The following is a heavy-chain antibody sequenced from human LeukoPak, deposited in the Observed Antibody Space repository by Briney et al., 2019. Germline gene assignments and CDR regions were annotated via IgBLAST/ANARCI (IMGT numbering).Heavy chain of an antibody. CDR3: ARAPYDFWSGYYYYYYMDV. CDR2: INHSGST. J-gene: IGHJ6*03. CDR1: GGSFSGYY. V-gene: IGHV4-34*01. D-gene: IGHD3-3*01. Sequence: SETLSITCAVYGGSFSGYYWSWIRQPPGKGLEWIGEINHSGSTNYNPSLKSRVTISVDTSKNQFSLKLSSVTAADTAVYYCARAPYDFWSGYYYYYYMDVWGKGTTVTVSS.